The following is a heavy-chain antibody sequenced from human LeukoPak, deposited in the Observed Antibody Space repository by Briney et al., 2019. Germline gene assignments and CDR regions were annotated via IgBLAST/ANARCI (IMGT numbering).Heavy chain of an antibody. D-gene: IGHD3-22*01. CDR3: ARESQGGYYYDNSGMDV. J-gene: IGHJ6*04. Sequence: ASVKVSCKASGYTFTGYYIHWVRQAPGQGLEWMGWINSNSGGTNYAQKFQGRVTMTRDTSISTAYMELSRLRSDDTAVYYCARESQGGYYYDNSGMDVWGKGTTVTVSS. V-gene: IGHV1-2*02. CDR2: INSNSGGT. CDR1: GYTFTGYY.